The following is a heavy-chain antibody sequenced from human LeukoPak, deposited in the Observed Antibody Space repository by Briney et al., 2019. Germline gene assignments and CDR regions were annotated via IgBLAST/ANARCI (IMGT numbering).Heavy chain of an antibody. J-gene: IGHJ4*02. CDR1: VGSFSDYY. Sequence: SETLSLTCAVYVGSFSDYYWSWIRQPPGEGLEWIGETNHSGRTNYNPSLKSRVTISVDTSKNQFSLKLSSVTAADTAVYYCAASNYYFDYWGQGTLVTVSS. V-gene: IGHV4-34*01. CDR3: AASNYYFDY. CDR2: TNHSGRT.